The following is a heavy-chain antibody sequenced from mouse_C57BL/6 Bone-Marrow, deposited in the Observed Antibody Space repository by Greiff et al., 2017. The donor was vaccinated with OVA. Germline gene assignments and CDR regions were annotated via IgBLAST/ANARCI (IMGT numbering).Heavy chain of an antibody. D-gene: IGHD1-1*01. CDR2: ISSGSSTR. J-gene: IGHJ4*01. CDR3: ARFYYGFYYAMDY. CDR1: GFTFSDYG. V-gene: IGHV5-17*01. Sequence: EVQLVESGGGLVKPGGSLKLSCAASGFTFSDYGMHWVRQAPEKGLEWVAYISSGSSTRYYADTVKGRFTISRDNAKNTLFLQMTSLRSEDTAMYYCARFYYGFYYAMDYWGQGTSVTVSS.